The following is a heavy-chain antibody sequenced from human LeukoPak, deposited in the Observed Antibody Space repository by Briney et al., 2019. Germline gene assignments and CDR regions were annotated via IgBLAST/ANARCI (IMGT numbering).Heavy chain of an antibody. CDR1: GGSFSGYY. CDR3: ARRRGSYFDY. Sequence: SETLSLTCAVYGGSFSGYYWSWIRQPPGKGLEWIGEINHSGSTNYNPSLKSRVTISVDASKNQFSLKLSSLTAADTAVYYCARRRGSYFDYWGQGTLVTVSS. V-gene: IGHV4-34*01. CDR2: INHSGST. J-gene: IGHJ4*02. D-gene: IGHD3-16*01.